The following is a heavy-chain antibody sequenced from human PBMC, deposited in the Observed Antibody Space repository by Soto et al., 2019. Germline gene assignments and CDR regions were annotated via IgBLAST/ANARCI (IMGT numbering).Heavy chain of an antibody. J-gene: IGHJ3*02. D-gene: IGHD3-22*01. CDR3: ARSDDDSPTLHAFDS. V-gene: IGHV4-31*03. CDR1: GGSISSGGYY. Sequence: PSATLSLTCTVCGGSISSGGYYWSCIRQHPGKGLEWIGYIYYSGSTYYNPSLKSRVTISVDTSKNQFPLKLSSVTAADTAVYYCARSDDDSPTLHAFDSWGQGTMVTVSS. CDR2: IYYSGST.